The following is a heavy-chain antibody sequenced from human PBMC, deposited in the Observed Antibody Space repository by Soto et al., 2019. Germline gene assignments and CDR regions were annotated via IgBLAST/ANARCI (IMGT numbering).Heavy chain of an antibody. V-gene: IGHV4-39*07. Sequence: SDTLSLTCTVSGGSISSSSYFWGWIRQPPGKGLEWIGSIYYSGGTYYNPSLKSRVTISVDTSKNQFSLKLSSVTAADTAVYYCARRYGWLYFDYWGQGSLVT. J-gene: IGHJ4*02. CDR2: IYYSGGT. CDR3: ARRYGWLYFDY. CDR1: GGSISSSSYF. D-gene: IGHD6-19*01.